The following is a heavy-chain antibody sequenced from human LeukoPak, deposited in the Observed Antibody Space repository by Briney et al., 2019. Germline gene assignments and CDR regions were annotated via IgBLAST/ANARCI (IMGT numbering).Heavy chain of an antibody. CDR3: ATVSTRAAAGKLPRGWFDP. CDR1: GGTFISYA. D-gene: IGHD6-13*01. Sequence: ASVKVSCKASGGTFISYAISWVRQAPGQGLDWMGGIIPIFGTAKYAQKFQGRVTITADESTSTASLEMSSLRSEDTAVYYCATVSTRAAAGKLPRGWFDPWGQGTLVTVSS. CDR2: IIPIFGTA. J-gene: IGHJ5*02. V-gene: IGHV1-69*13.